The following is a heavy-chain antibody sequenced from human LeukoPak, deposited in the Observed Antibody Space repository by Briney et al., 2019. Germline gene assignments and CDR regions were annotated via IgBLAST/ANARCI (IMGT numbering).Heavy chain of an antibody. J-gene: IGHJ4*02. V-gene: IGHV3-11*04. CDR1: GFTFSDHY. D-gene: IGHD4/OR15-4a*01. CDR3: ARDRRPSVYGGLDN. CDR2: IGDSGTPI. Sequence: GGSLRLSCAASGFTFSDHYMSWIRQAPGKGLEWVSDIGDSGTPIYYADSVKGRFTVSRDNAKNSLFLQMDSLRAEDTAVYYCARDRRPSVYGGLDNWGQGTLVTVSS.